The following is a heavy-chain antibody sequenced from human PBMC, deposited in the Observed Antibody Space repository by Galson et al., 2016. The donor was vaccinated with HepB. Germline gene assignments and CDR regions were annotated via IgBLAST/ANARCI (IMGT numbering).Heavy chain of an antibody. CDR1: GGSISTSNW. CDR3: TRDPPRYGSGSYFPHFDY. CDR2: IYHSGTT. D-gene: IGHD3-10*01. J-gene: IGHJ4*02. V-gene: IGHV4-4*02. Sequence: SETLSLTCTVSGGSISTSNWWSWVRQPPGKGLEWIGEIYHSGTTNYNPSLKSRVTISVDKSKNQFSLKLNSVTAAGTAVYYCTRDPPRYGSGSYFPHFDYWGQGTLVTVSS.